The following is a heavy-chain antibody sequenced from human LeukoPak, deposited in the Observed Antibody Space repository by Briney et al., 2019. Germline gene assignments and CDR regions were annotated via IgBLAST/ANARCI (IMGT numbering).Heavy chain of an antibody. D-gene: IGHD3-10*01. CDR2: ISGSGGST. V-gene: IGHV3-23*01. J-gene: IGHJ4*02. Sequence: TGGSLRLSCAASGFSFGSSAMSWVRPPARKGMEWVSAISGSGGSTYYADSVKGRFTISRDNSKNTLYLQMNSLRAEDTAVYYCAKIYGSGGYYFDYWGQGTLVTVSS. CDR3: AKIYGSGGYYFDY. CDR1: GFSFGSSA.